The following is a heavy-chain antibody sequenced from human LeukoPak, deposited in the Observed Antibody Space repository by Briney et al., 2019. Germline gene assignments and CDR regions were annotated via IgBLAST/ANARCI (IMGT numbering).Heavy chain of an antibody. V-gene: IGHV4-59*01. CDR3: ATHYGSGFDP. CDR2: IYHSGST. Sequence: SETLSLTCTVSGGSITPYYWSWIRQPPGKGLDRIGYIYHSGSTNYNPSLKGRVTMSMDTSKNQFSLKLTSVTAADTAVYYCATHYGSGFDPWGQGTLVTV. CDR1: GGSITPYY. J-gene: IGHJ5*02. D-gene: IGHD3-10*01.